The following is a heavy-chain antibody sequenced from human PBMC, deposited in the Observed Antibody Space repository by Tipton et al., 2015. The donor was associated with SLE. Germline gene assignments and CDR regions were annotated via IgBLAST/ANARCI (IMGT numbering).Heavy chain of an antibody. D-gene: IGHD3-22*01. CDR1: GFTFSSYA. J-gene: IGHJ4*02. CDR2: ISGSGGST. CDR3: AKVRYYYDSSGRFNY. V-gene: IGHV3-23*01. Sequence: SLRLSCVASGFTFSSYAMSWVRQAPGKGLEWVSAISGSGGSTYYADSVKGRFTISRDNSKNTLYLQMNSLRAEDTAVYYCAKVRYYYDSSGRFNYWGQGTLVTVSS.